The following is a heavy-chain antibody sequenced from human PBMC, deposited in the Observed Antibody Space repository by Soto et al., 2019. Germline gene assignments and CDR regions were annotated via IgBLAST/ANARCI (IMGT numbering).Heavy chain of an antibody. CDR1: GGSISSSSYY. CDR3: ARRMRCSGGSCRTGPYDY. Sequence: PSETLSLTCTVSGGSISSSSYYWGWIRQPPGKGLEWIGSIYYSGSTYYNPSLKGRVTISVDTSKNQFSLKLSSVTAADTAVYYCARRMRCSGGSCRTGPYDYWGQGTLVTV. J-gene: IGHJ4*02. V-gene: IGHV4-39*01. CDR2: IYYSGST. D-gene: IGHD2-15*01.